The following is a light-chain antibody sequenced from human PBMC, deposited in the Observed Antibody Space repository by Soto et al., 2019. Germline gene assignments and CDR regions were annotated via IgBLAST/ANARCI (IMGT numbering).Light chain of an antibody. J-gene: IGLJ1*01. V-gene: IGLV2-14*01. CDR1: SSAIGGYNY. CDR3: SSYTSSSTLV. Sequence: QSALTQPASVSGSPGQSITISCTGSSSAIGGYNYVSWYQQHPVKAPKLMIYDVSNRPSGVSYRFSGSKSGNTASLTISGLQAEDEADYYCSSYTSSSTLVFGTGTKVTVL. CDR2: DVS.